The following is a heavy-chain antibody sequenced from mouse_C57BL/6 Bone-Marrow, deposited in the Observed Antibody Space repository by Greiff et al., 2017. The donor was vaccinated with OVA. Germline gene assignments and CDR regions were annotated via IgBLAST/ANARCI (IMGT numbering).Heavy chain of an antibody. D-gene: IGHD2-3*01. V-gene: IGHV2-6-1*01. Sequence: VQLVESGPGLVAPSQSLSITCTVSGFSLTSYGVHWVRQPPGKGLEWLVVIWSDGSTTYNSALKSRLSISKDNSKSQVFLKMNSLQTDDAAMYCCARHEGGYSAWFAYWGQGTLVTVSA. CDR3: ARHEGGYSAWFAY. CDR1: GFSLTSYG. J-gene: IGHJ3*01. CDR2: IWSDGST.